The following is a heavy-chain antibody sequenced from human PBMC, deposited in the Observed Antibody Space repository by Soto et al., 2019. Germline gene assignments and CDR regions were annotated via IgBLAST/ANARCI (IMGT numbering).Heavy chain of an antibody. V-gene: IGHV4-39*01. CDR2: FYSGGST. CDR1: GGSISSNDSY. D-gene: IGHD2-15*01. Sequence: QLQLQETGPGLVKPSETLSLTCTVSGGSISSNDSYWDWIRQPPGKGLGWIGSFYSGGSTYYNPSLKSRVTISVDTSKNQFSLKLTSVTDADTAVYYCARRASEWCSGGSCCPAFDYWGQGTLVTVS. CDR3: ARRASEWCSGGSCCPAFDY. J-gene: IGHJ4*02.